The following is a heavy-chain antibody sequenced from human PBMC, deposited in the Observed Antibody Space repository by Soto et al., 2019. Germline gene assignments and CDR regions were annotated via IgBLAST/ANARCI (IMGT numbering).Heavy chain of an antibody. Sequence: GESLKISCAASGFTFSSYSMNWVRQAPGKGLEWVSSISSSSSYIYYADSVKGRFTISRDNAKNSLYLQMNSLRAEDTAVYYCARHEISSSHDYWGQGTLVTVSS. J-gene: IGHJ4*02. CDR1: GFTFSSYS. CDR2: ISSSSSYI. D-gene: IGHD6-6*01. V-gene: IGHV3-21*01. CDR3: ARHEISSSHDY.